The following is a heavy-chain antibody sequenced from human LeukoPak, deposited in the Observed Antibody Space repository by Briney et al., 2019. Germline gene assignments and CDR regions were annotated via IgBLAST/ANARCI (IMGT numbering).Heavy chain of an antibody. D-gene: IGHD1-26*01. CDR2: IYYSGST. J-gene: IGHJ4*02. CDR1: GGSISSGGYY. CDR3: ARGGTYLFDY. V-gene: IGHV4-31*03. Sequence: SQTLSLTCTVSGGSISSGGYYWSWIRQHPGKGLEWIGYIYYSGSTYYNPSLKSRVTISVDTSKNQFSLQLNSVTAEDTAVYYCARGGTYLFDYWGQGTLVTVSS.